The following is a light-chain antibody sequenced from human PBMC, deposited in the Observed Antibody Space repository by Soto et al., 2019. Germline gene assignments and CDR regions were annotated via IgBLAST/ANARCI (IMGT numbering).Light chain of an antibody. V-gene: IGLV2-14*01. CDR1: SSDVGGYNH. CDR3: CSYTSLSTVV. J-gene: IGLJ2*01. CDR2: AVS. Sequence: QSALTQPASVSGSPGQSITISCTGTSSDVGGYNHVSWYQHSPGKAPKLILFAVSARPSGVSHRFSGSKSGNTASLTISGRQSEDEADYYCCSYTSLSTVVFGGGTKLTVL.